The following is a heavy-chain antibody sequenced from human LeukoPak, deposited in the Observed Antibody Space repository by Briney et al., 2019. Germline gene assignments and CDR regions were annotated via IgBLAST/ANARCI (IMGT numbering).Heavy chain of an antibody. J-gene: IGHJ4*02. CDR2: INHSGST. D-gene: IGHD6-13*01. CDR3: ARGEGSIAAAGFDY. Sequence: KPSETLSLTCAVYGGSFSGYYWSWIRHPPGKGLEWIGEINHSGSTNYNPSLKSRVTISVDTSKNQFSLKLSSVTAADTAVYYCARGEGSIAAAGFDYWGQGTLVTVSS. V-gene: IGHV4-34*01. CDR1: GGSFSGYY.